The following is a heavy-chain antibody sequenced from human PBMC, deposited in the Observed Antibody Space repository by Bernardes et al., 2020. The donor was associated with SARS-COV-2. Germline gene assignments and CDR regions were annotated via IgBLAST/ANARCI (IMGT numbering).Heavy chain of an antibody. CDR2: FDPEDGET. J-gene: IGHJ5*02. CDR3: ATGSAVTRDNWFDP. D-gene: IGHD2-2*01. V-gene: IGHV1-24*01. CDR1: GYTLTELS. Sequence: ASVQVSCQVSGYTLTELSMHWVRQAPGKGLAWMGGFDPEDGETIYAQKFQGRVTMTEDTSTDTAYMELSSLRYEDTAVYYCATGSAVTRDNWFDPWGQGTLVTVSS.